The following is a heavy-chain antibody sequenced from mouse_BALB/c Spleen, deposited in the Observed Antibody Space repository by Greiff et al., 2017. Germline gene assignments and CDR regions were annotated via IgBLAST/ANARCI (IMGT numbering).Heavy chain of an antibody. CDR1: GYTFTSYW. CDR3: AREGTTVVATPFDD. J-gene: IGHJ2*01. D-gene: IGHD1-1*01. V-gene: IGHV1-87*01. Sequence: QVQLQQSGAELARPGASVKLSCKASGYTFTSYWMQWVKQRPGQGLEWIGAIYPGDGDTNYNGKFKGKATLTADKSSSTAYMQLSSLTSEDSAVYFCAREGTTVVATPFDDWGQGTTLTVSS. CDR2: IYPGDGDT.